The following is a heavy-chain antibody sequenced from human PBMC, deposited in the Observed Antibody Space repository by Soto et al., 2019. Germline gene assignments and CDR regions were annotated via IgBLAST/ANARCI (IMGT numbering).Heavy chain of an antibody. J-gene: IGHJ6*02. Sequence: SETLSLTCTVSGGSISSDNYHWTWIRQSPGNGLEWIGYIYYSGSIFYNPSFKSRVTISVDTSKNQFSLQLSSVTAADTAVYFCAREDDGGDRDYYGLDVWGQGTTVTVSS. CDR3: AREDDGGDRDYYGLDV. V-gene: IGHV4-30-4*08. CDR2: IYYSGSI. D-gene: IGHD2-21*02. CDR1: GGSISSDNYH.